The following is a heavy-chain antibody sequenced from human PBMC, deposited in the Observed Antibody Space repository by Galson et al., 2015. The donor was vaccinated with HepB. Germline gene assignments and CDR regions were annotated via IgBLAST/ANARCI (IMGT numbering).Heavy chain of an antibody. J-gene: IGHJ4*02. V-gene: IGHV3-21*01. D-gene: IGHD5-12*01. CDR1: GFTFSSYS. CDR2: ISSSSSYI. CDR3: ARDHGLLLWAWGY. Sequence: SLRLSCAASGFTFSSYSMNWVRQAPGKGLEWVSSISSSSSYIYYADSVKGRFTISRDNAKNSLYLQMNSLRAEDTAVYYCARDHGLLLWAWGYWGQGTLVTVSS.